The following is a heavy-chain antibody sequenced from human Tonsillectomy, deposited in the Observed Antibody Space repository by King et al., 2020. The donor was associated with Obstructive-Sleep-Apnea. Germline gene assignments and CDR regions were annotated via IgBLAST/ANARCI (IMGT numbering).Heavy chain of an antibody. CDR2: IKQDGSEK. Sequence: VQLVESGGGLVQPGGSLRLSCAASGFTFGSYWMSWVRQAPGKGLQWVANIKQDGSEKYYVDSVKGRFTISRDNAKNSLYLQMNSLRAEDTAVYYCAREGFYYYVMDVWGQGTTVTVSS. J-gene: IGHJ6*02. CDR3: AREGFYYYVMDV. V-gene: IGHV3-7*01. CDR1: GFTFGSYW.